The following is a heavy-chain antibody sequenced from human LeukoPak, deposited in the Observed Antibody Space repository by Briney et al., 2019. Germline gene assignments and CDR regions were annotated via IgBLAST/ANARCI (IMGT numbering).Heavy chain of an antibody. V-gene: IGHV3-30*18. J-gene: IGHJ3*02. CDR1: GFTLSSYG. CDR3: AKDGLAYCGGDCPGAFDI. Sequence: PGGSLRLSCAASGFTLSSYGMHWVRQAPGKGLEWVAVISYDGSNKYYADSVKGRFTISRDNSKNTLYLQMNSLRAEDTAVYYCAKDGLAYCGGDCPGAFDIWGQGTMVTVSS. D-gene: IGHD2-21*02. CDR2: ISYDGSNK.